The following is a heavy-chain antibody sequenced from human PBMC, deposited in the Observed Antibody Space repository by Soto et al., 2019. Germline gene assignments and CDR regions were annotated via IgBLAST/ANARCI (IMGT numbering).Heavy chain of an antibody. J-gene: IGHJ4*02. Sequence: QLQLQESGPGLVKPSETLSLTCTVSGGSISSSTYYWGWIRQPPGKGREWIGSVYFSATTYYNPSRKSPLTFSAYTSKNLFSLKLSSVTAADTAVYYCARHGLPSSGWTAAGFDYWGQGIVVPVSS. CDR3: ARHGLPSSGWTAAGFDY. D-gene: IGHD6-19*01. CDR2: VYFSATT. CDR1: GGSISSSTYY. V-gene: IGHV4-39*01.